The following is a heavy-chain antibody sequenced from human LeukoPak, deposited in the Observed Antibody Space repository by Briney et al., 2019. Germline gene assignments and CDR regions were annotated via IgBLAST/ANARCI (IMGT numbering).Heavy chain of an antibody. J-gene: IGHJ4*02. CDR2: ISSSSSYI. CDR1: GFTFSSYS. D-gene: IGHD3-10*01. V-gene: IGHV3-21*01. Sequence: PGGSLRLSCAASGFTFSSYSMNWVRQAPGRGLEWVSSISSSSSYIYYADSVKGRFTISRDNAKNSLYLQMNSLRAEDTAVYYCARDPGGFGGFDYWGQGTLVTVSS. CDR3: ARDPGGFGGFDY.